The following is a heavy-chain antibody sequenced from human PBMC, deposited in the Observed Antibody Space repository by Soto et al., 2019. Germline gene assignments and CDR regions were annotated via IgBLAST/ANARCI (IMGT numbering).Heavy chain of an antibody. Sequence: PSETLSLTCTVSGGSVSSGSYYWSWIRQPPGKGLEWIGYIYYSGSTNYNPSLKSRVTISVDTSKNQFSLKLSSVTAADTAVYYCARDLLAVAGTSWFDPWGQGTLVTVSS. J-gene: IGHJ5*02. CDR2: IYYSGST. CDR3: ARDLLAVAGTSWFDP. CDR1: GGSVSSGSYY. D-gene: IGHD6-19*01. V-gene: IGHV4-61*01.